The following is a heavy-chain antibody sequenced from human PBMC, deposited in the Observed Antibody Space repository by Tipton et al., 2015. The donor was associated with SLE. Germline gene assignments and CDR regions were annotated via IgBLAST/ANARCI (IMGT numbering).Heavy chain of an antibody. V-gene: IGHV4-31*03. Sequence: TLSLTCTVSGGSVTSGGYYWTWIRQHPGKGLEWIGHIGYRGSTDYNPSLRSRVSISVDTSKNHFSLKVTSLTAADTDVYFCARGGVGGYDYFDSWGQGALVTVSS. CDR2: IGYRGST. D-gene: IGHD5-12*01. CDR3: ARGGVGGYDYFDS. CDR1: GGSVTSGGYY. J-gene: IGHJ4*02.